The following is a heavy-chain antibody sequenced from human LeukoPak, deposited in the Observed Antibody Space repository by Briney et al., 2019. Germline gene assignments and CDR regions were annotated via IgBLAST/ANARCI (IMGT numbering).Heavy chain of an antibody. J-gene: IGHJ4*02. CDR1: GGSFSGYY. Sequence: ASETLCLTCAVYGGSFSGYYWSWIRQPPGKGLEWIGEINHSGSTNYNPSLKSRVTISVDTSKNQFSLKLSSVTAADTAVYYCARGEEQQLAPDYWGQGTLVTVSS. CDR2: INHSGST. CDR3: ARGEEQQLAPDY. D-gene: IGHD6-13*01. V-gene: IGHV4-34*01.